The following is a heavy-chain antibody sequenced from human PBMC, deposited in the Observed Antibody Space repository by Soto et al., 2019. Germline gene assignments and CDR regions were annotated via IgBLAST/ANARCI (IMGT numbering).Heavy chain of an antibody. CDR2: MNPGSGDT. D-gene: IGHD5-18*01. CDR1: GYTFTNND. CDR3: ARMASFGSLNWFDP. Sequence: ASVKVSCKASGYTFTNNDVTWVRQATGQGLEWMGWMNPGSGDTGYAQKFQGRVTMTRNISIATAYMELCSLRSEDTAIYYCARMASFGSLNWFDPWGQGTLVTVSS. V-gene: IGHV1-8*01. J-gene: IGHJ5*02.